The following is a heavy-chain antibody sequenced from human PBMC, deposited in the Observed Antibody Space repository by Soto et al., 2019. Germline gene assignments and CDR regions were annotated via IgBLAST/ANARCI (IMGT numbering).Heavy chain of an antibody. CDR2: IIPIFGTA. Sequence: AVKVSCKASGGTFSSYAISWVRQAPGQGLEWMGGIIPIFGTANYAQKFQGRVTITADESTSTAYMELSSLRSEDTAVYYCASQRGGGNSPFDYWGQGTLVTVSS. V-gene: IGHV1-69*13. J-gene: IGHJ4*02. D-gene: IGHD3-16*01. CDR3: ASQRGGGNSPFDY. CDR1: GGTFSSYA.